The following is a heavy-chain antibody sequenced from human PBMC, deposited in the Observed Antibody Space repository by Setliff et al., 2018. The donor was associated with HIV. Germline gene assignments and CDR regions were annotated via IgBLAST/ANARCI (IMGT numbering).Heavy chain of an antibody. V-gene: IGHV4-61*01. D-gene: IGHD2-15*01. CDR2: IYYSGST. CDR3: ARDGGGFASGTFDI. Sequence: LSLTCTVPGGSVSSGTYYWTWIRQPPGKGLEWIGYIYYSGSTNYNPSLKTRVTVSADTSKNQFSLKLTSVTAADTAVYYCARDGGGFASGTFDIWGQGTKVTVSS. J-gene: IGHJ3*02. CDR1: GGSVSSGTYY.